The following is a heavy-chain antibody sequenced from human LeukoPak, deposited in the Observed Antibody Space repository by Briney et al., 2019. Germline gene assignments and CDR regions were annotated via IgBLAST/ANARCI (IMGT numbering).Heavy chain of an antibody. CDR3: ARVKNYGGTSWWFDP. CDR2: IYSGGST. CDR1: GFTFSRNY. V-gene: IGHV3-53*01. Sequence: GGALRLFCAASGFTFSRNYMRWVRQAPGKGLEGGSVIYSGGSTYYADSVKGRFTISRDNSKNTLYLQTNSLRAEDTAVYYCARVKNYGGTSWWFDPWGQGTLVTVSS. J-gene: IGHJ5*02. D-gene: IGHD4-23*01.